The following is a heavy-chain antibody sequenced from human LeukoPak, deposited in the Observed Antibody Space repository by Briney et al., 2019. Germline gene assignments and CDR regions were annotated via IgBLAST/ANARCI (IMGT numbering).Heavy chain of an antibody. CDR2: INTNTGNP. Sequence: ASVKVSCKASGYTFTSHAMNWVRQAPGQGLEWMGWINTNTGNPTYAQGFTGRFVFSLDTSVSTAYLQISSLKAEDTAVYYCARDYVVVVVAAPYNWFDPWGQGTLVTVSS. CDR3: ARDYVVVVVAAPYNWFDP. J-gene: IGHJ5*02. V-gene: IGHV7-4-1*02. D-gene: IGHD2-15*01. CDR1: GYTFTSHA.